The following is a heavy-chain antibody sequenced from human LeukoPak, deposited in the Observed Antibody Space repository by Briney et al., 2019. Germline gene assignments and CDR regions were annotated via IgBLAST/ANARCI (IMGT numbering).Heavy chain of an antibody. Sequence: PGGSLRLSCAASGFTFSSYAMSWVRQAPGKGLEWVSGISGSGGSTYYADSVKGRFTISRDNSKNTLYLQMNSLRAEDTGFYYCVRRLRLDYWGQGTLVTVSS. V-gene: IGHV3-23*01. CDR1: GFTFSSYA. CDR2: ISGSGGST. CDR3: VRRLRLDY. D-gene: IGHD4-17*01. J-gene: IGHJ4*02.